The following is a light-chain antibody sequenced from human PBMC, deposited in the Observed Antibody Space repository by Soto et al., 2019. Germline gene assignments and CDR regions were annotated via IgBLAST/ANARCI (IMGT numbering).Light chain of an antibody. CDR2: DVS. CDR3: SSYTSSSSGYV. J-gene: IGLJ1*01. CDR1: SSDVGAYDY. V-gene: IGLV2-14*01. Sequence: QSALTQPASVSGSPGQSITISCTGSSSDVGAYDYVSWYQQHPGKAPKLMIYDVSIRPSGVSNRFSGSKSGNMASLTISGLQAEDEADYYCSSYTSSSSGYVFGTGTKLTVL.